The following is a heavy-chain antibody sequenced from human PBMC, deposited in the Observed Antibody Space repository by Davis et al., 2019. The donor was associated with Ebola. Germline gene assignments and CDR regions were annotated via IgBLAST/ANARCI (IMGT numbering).Heavy chain of an antibody. CDR2: IYPGDSDT. D-gene: IGHD4-17*01. CDR3: ARRSSQYGDYVGY. Sequence: GGSLRLSCKASGYSFTSHWIGWVRQMPGKGLEWMGIIYPGDSDTRYSPSFQGQVSMSADKSISTAYLQWSSLKASDTAMYYCARRSSQYGDYVGYWGQGTLVTVSS. J-gene: IGHJ4*02. V-gene: IGHV5-51*01. CDR1: GYSFTSHW.